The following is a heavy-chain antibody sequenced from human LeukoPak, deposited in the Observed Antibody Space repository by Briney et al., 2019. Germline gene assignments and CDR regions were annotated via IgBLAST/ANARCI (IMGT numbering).Heavy chain of an antibody. CDR1: GYSISSGYY. Sequence: PSETLSLTCTVSGYSISSGYYWGWIRQPPGKGLEWIGSIYHSGSTYYNPSLKSRVTISVDTSKNQFSLKLSSVTAADTAVYYCARLGGNRYCSSTSCYLFDYWGQGTLVTVSS. V-gene: IGHV4-38-2*02. CDR2: IYHSGST. CDR3: ARLGGNRYCSSTSCYLFDY. D-gene: IGHD2-2*01. J-gene: IGHJ4*02.